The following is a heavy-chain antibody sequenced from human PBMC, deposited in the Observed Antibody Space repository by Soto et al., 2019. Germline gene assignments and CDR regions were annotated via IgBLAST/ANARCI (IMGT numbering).Heavy chain of an antibody. Sequence: SSVMLTCKAPGSRNSNTALRWGTPAPGQEIEWMGGIIPIFGTANYAQKFQGRVTITADKSTSTAYMELSSLRSEDTAVYYCAGGDIVVVPAAIIYYYYGMDGWG. J-gene: IGHJ6*02. CDR1: GSRNSNTA. CDR3: AGGDIVVVPAAIIYYYYGMDG. D-gene: IGHD2-2*02. CDR2: IIPIFGTA. V-gene: IGHV1-69*06.